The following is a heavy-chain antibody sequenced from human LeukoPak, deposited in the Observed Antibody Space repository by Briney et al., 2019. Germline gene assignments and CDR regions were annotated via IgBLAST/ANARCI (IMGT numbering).Heavy chain of an antibody. J-gene: IGHJ4*02. V-gene: IGHV3-30*18. CDR3: AKGTIAAWY. CDR1: GFTFSSYD. D-gene: IGHD2-15*01. CDR2: ISYDGSNK. Sequence: GGSLRLSCAASGFTFSSYDMHWVRQAPGKGLEWVAVISYDGSNKYYADSVKGRFTISRDNSKNTLYLQMNSLRAEDTAVYYCAKGTIAAWYWGQGTLVTVSS.